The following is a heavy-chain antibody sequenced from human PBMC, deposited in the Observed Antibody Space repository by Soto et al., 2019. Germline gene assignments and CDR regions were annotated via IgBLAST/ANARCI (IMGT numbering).Heavy chain of an antibody. D-gene: IGHD6-6*01. CDR1: GFTFSSYS. V-gene: IGHV3-48*01. CDR2: ISSSSSTI. CDR3: ATCSSIAARNSDY. Sequence: EVQLVESGGGLVQPGGSLRLSCAASGFTFSSYSMNWVRQAPGKGLEWVSYISSSSSTIYYADSVKGRFTISRDNAKNLLYLQMSSLRAEDTAVYYCATCSSIAARNSDYWGQGTLVTVSS. J-gene: IGHJ4*02.